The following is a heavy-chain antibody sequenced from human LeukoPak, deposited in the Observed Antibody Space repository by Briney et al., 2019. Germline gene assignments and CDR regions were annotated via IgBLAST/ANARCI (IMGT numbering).Heavy chain of an antibody. CDR2: ISYDGSNK. CDR1: GFTFSSYA. CDR3: ARARAALLITVAGNTYAFDI. D-gene: IGHD6-19*01. J-gene: IGHJ3*02. Sequence: GRSLRLSCAASGFTFSSYAMHWVRQAPGKGLEWVAVISYDGSNKYYADSVKGRFTIPRDNSKNTLYLQMNSLRAEDTAVYYCARARAALLITVAGNTYAFDIWGQGTMVTVSS. V-gene: IGHV3-30-3*01.